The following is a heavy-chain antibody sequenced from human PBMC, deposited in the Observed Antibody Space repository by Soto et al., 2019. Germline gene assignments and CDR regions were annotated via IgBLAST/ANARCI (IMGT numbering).Heavy chain of an antibody. J-gene: IGHJ4*02. CDR1: GFSFRKYA. V-gene: IGHV3-30*04. CDR2: ISYDDGRNK. Sequence: PGGSLRLSCAASGFSFRKYAMHWVRQAPGKGLEWVAVISYDDGRNKYYADSVKGRFTISRDNSKNTLYLQMNSLRAEDTAVYYCAKDRLLRYFDWAFDYWGQGTLVTVSS. CDR3: AKDRLLRYFDWAFDY. D-gene: IGHD3-9*01.